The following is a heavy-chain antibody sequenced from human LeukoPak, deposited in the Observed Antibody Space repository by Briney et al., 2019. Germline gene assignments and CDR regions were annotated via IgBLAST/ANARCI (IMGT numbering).Heavy chain of an antibody. CDR1: GYTFTGYY. Sequence: GASVKVSCKASGYTFTGYYMHWVRQATGQGLEWMGWMNPNSGNTGYAQKFQGRVTITRNTSISTAYMELSSLRSEDTAVYYCARRLLGATINFDYWGQGTLVTVSS. J-gene: IGHJ4*02. V-gene: IGHV1-8*03. D-gene: IGHD1-26*01. CDR3: ARRLLGATINFDY. CDR2: MNPNSGNT.